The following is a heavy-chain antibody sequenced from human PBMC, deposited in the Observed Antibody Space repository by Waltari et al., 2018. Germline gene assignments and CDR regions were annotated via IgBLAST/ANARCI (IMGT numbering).Heavy chain of an antibody. V-gene: IGHV4-39*01. Sequence: QLQLQESGPGLVKPSETLSFTCTVSGGSISSSSYYWGWIRQPPGKGLEWIGSIYYSGRTYYNPSLKSRVTISVDTSKNQFSLKPSSVTAADTAVYYCATKRESSASGFDYWGQGTLVTVSS. D-gene: IGHD6-19*01. J-gene: IGHJ4*02. CDR1: GGSISSSSYY. CDR3: ATKRESSASGFDY. CDR2: IYYSGRT.